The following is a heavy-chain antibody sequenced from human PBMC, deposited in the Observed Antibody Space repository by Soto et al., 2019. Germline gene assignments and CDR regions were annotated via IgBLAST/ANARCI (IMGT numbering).Heavy chain of an antibody. V-gene: IGHV4-30-2*01. D-gene: IGHD6-13*01. CDR3: ARDCAKYYSASWYGSFDI. CDR2: IYRSGSS. CDR1: GGSISCGGYS. Sequence: SETLSLTCAVSGGSISCGGYSWIWIRHPPGKGLEWIAYIYRSGSSYYYPSLKRRVTISVDRSKNKSSLKLCSVSAAETAVYYCARDCAKYYSASWYGSFDIWGQGTLVTVSS. J-gene: IGHJ3*02.